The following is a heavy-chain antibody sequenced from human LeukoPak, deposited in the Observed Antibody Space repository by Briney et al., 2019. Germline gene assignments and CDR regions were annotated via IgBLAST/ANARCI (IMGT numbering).Heavy chain of an antibody. CDR2: IYYSGST. CDR1: GGSISSGGYY. Sequence: SETLSLTCTVSGGSISSGGYYWSWIRQHPGKGLEWIGYIYYSGSTYYNPSLKSRVTISVDTSKNQFSLKLSSVTAADTAVYYCAREFSEMATITPHVDYWGQGTLVTVSS. V-gene: IGHV4-31*03. CDR3: AREFSEMATITPHVDY. J-gene: IGHJ4*02. D-gene: IGHD5-24*01.